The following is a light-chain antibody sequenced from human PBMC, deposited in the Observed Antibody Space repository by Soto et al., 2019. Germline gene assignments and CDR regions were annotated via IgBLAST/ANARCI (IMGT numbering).Light chain of an antibody. CDR1: QSVSSSY. J-gene: IGKJ1*01. CDR2: GAS. CDR3: PECGSSQT. Sequence: EIVLTQSPGTLSLSPGERATLSCSSSQSVSSSYLAWYQQKPGQAPRFLIYGASSRATGIPDRFGGSGSGTAFTSNRSTLEPEESAVYYGPECGSSQTFGPGTKVDIK. V-gene: IGKV3-20*01.